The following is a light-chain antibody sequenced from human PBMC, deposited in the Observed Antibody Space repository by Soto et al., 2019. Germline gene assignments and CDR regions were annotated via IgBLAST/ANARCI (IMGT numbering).Light chain of an antibody. CDR2: GAS. CDR3: QQYGSSTQVT. Sequence: EVVLTQSPGTLSLSPGERATLSCRASPSVSSRYLTWYQQKPGQAPRLLIYGASSMATGIPDRFSGSGSGTDFILTITRLESEDFAVYYCQQYGSSTQVTFGGGTKVEIK. J-gene: IGKJ4*01. V-gene: IGKV3-20*01. CDR1: PSVSSRY.